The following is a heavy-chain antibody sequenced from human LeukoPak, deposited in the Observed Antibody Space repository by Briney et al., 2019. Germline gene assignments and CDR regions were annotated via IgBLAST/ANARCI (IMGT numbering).Heavy chain of an antibody. CDR2: ISSSSSYI. D-gene: IGHD3-9*01. V-gene: IGHV3-21*01. Sequence: PGGSLRLSCAASGFTVSDNHMNWVRQAPGKGLEWVSSISSSSSYIYYADSVKGRFTISGDNAKNSLYLQMNSLRAEDTAVYYCASSKTIENWFDPWGQGTLVTVSS. J-gene: IGHJ5*02. CDR1: GFTVSDNH. CDR3: ASSKTIENWFDP.